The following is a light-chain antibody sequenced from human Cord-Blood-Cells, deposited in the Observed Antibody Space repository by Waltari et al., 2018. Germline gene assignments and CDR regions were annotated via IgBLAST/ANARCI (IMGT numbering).Light chain of an antibody. CDR1: ALPKKY. V-gene: IGLV3-16*01. J-gene: IGLJ3*02. CDR2: KDS. Sequence: SYELTQPPSVSVSLGQMARITCSGEALPKKYAYWYQQKPGQFPVLVIYKDSERPSGIPERFSGSSSGKIVTLTISGVQAEDEADYYCRSADSSGTWVFGGGTKLTVL. CDR3: RSADSSGTWV.